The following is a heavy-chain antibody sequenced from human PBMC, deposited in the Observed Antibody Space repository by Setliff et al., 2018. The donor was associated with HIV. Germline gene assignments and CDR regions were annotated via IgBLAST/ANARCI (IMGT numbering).Heavy chain of an antibody. CDR3: ARQAWHYDRDGYFIDY. Sequence: SETLSLTCSVSGDSLGSHYWSWVRQPPGKGLEWIGSVDYSGTPNYSPSLKSRVTISVDMSRNQFSVKLNSATAADTAVYYCARQAWHYDRDGYFIDYWGQGMLVTVSS. D-gene: IGHD3-22*01. J-gene: IGHJ4*02. V-gene: IGHV4-59*08. CDR2: VDYSGTP. CDR1: GDSLGSHY.